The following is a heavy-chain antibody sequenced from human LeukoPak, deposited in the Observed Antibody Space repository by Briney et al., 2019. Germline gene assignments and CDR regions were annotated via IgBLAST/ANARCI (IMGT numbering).Heavy chain of an antibody. CDR1: GFTFSSYW. V-gene: IGHV3-74*01. CDR3: ARGYGGNFQH. CDR2: IDSDGSST. D-gene: IGHD4-23*01. J-gene: IGHJ1*01. Sequence: GGSQRLSCAASGFTFSSYWMNWVRQAPGKGLVWVSYIDSDGSSTNYADSVKGRFTISRDNAKNTLYLQMNSLRAEDTAVYYCARGYGGNFQHWGQGTLVTVSS.